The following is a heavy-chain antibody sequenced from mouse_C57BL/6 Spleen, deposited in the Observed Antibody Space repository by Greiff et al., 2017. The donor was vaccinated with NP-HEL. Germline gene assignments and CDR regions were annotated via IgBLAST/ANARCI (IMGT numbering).Heavy chain of an antibody. D-gene: IGHD1-1*01. J-gene: IGHJ2*01. CDR1: GYTFTSYW. Sequence: QVQLQQPGAELVRPGTSVKLSCKASGYTFTSYWMHWVKQRPGQGLEWIGVIDPSDSYTNYNQKFKGKATLTVDTSSSTAYMQLSSLTSEDSAVYYCARKLLRSYYFDYWGQGTTLTVSS. CDR3: ARKLLRSYYFDY. CDR2: IDPSDSYT. V-gene: IGHV1-59*01.